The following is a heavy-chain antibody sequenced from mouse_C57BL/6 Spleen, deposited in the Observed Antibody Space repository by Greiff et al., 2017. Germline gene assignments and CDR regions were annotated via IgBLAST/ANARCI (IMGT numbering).Heavy chain of an antibody. J-gene: IGHJ1*03. CDR3: ARHGLGYFDV. V-gene: IGHV5-6*01. Sequence: EVKLVESGGDLVKPGGSLKLSCAASGFTFSSYGMSWVRQTPDKRLEWVATISSGGSYTYYPDSVKGRFTISRDNAKNTLYLQMSSLKSEDTAMYYCARHGLGYFDVWGTGTTVTVSS. D-gene: IGHD2-2*01. CDR1: GFTFSSYG. CDR2: ISSGGSYT.